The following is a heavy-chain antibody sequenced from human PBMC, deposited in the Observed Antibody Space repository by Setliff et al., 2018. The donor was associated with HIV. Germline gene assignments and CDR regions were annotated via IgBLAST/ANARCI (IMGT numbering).Heavy chain of an antibody. CDR1: GYNFNSYW. V-gene: IGHV5-51*01. CDR3: ARVMVGAYDAFDL. Sequence: PGESLKISCKGSGYNFNSYWIGWVRQMPGKGLEWMGIIYPGDSDTRYSPSFQGQVTMSVDMSLNTAYLQWRSLKASDTAMYYCARVMVGAYDAFDLWGQGTMVTVSS. D-gene: IGHD1-26*01. CDR2: IYPGDSDT. J-gene: IGHJ3*01.